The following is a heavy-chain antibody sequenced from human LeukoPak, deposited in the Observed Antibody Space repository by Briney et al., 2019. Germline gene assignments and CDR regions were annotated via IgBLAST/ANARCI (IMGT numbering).Heavy chain of an antibody. Sequence: PGGSLRLSCGASGFTFSSYTMSWVRQAPGKGLEWVSAISGSGGSTYYADSVKGRFTISRDNSKNTLYLQMNSLRAEDTAVYYCAKDPRLSYYYDSSGYWRDYWGQGTLVTVSS. V-gene: IGHV3-23*01. J-gene: IGHJ4*02. CDR3: AKDPRLSYYYDSSGYWRDY. D-gene: IGHD3-22*01. CDR1: GFTFSSYT. CDR2: ISGSGGST.